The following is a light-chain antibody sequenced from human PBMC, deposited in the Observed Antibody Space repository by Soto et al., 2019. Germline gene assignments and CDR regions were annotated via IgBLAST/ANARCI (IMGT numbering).Light chain of an antibody. CDR3: SSYTSSILYV. Sequence: LTQPASVSGSPGQSITISCTGTSSDVGGYNYVSWYQQHPGKAPKLMIYEVSNRPSGVSNRFSGSKSGNTASLTISGLQAEDEADYYCSSYTSSILYVFGTGTKVTVL. J-gene: IGLJ1*01. CDR1: SSDVGGYNY. CDR2: EVS. V-gene: IGLV2-14*01.